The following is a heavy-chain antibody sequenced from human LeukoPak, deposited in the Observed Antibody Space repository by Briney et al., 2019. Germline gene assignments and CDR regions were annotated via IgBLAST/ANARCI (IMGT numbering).Heavy chain of an antibody. D-gene: IGHD6-13*01. CDR2: IYPCDSDT. J-gene: IGHJ3*02. CDR1: GYPFTTYW. V-gene: IGHV5-51*01. CDR3: ARVRSSWYDNAFDI. Sequence: GESLKISRKGSGYPFTTYWIGWVRQNPGKGPEGMGIIYPCDSDTRYSPSFQGQVTISADKSISTAYLQWSSLKASDTAMYYCARVRSSWYDNAFDIWGQGTMVTVFS.